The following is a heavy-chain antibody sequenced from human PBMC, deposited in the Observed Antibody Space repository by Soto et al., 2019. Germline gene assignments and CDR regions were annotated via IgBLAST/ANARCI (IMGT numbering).Heavy chain of an antibody. CDR2: IIPIFGTT. V-gene: IGHV1-69*01. CDR1: GDTFSNSA. Sequence: QVHLLQSGSEVKKPGSSVKVSCRASGDTFSNSAFSWVRQAPGQGLEWMGGIIPIFGTTSYAQKLQGRVILTADESTTTVYMELMSLRSEDTALYFCALGLRGYHIDSWGQETQVTVSS. J-gene: IGHJ4*02. D-gene: IGHD2-15*01. CDR3: ALGLRGYHIDS.